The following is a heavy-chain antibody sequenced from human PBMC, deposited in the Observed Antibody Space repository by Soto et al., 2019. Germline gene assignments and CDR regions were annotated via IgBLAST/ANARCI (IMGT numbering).Heavy chain of an antibody. CDR2: ISAYNGNT. Sequence: QVQLVQSGAEVKKPGASVKVSCKASGYTFTSYGISWVRQAPGQGLEWMGWISAYNGNTNYAQKXXGRVTMTPDPXXSXAXXELRSLRSDDTAVYYCARVSGVPADITMVRGSRDYWGQGTLVTVSS. CDR3: ARVSGVPADITMVRGSRDY. V-gene: IGHV1-18*01. CDR1: GYTFTSYG. D-gene: IGHD3-10*01. J-gene: IGHJ4*02.